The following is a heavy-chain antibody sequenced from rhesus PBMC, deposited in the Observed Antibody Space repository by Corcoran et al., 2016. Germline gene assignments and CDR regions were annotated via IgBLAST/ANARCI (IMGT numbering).Heavy chain of an antibody. J-gene: IGHJ4*01. Sequence: QAQLVQSGAEVKKPGSSVKVSCKASGYNFTDSYRHWVRKAPRQGLEWMGWSNPFNGNTNYAQKFQGRVTMTRDTSTSTAYMELSSLRSEDTAVYYCARGDSSGWYYFDYWGQGVLVTVSS. CDR1: GYNFTDSY. V-gene: IGHV1S2*01. CDR3: ARGDSSGWYYFDY. D-gene: IGHD6-31*01. CDR2: SNPFNGNT.